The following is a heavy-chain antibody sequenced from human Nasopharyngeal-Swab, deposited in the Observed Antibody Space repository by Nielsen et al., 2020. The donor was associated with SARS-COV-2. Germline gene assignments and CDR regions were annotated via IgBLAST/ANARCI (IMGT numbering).Heavy chain of an antibody. D-gene: IGHD2-15*01. CDR2: IYYSGST. Sequence: GSLRLSCTVSGGSIGSYYWSWIRQPPGKGLEWIGYIYYSGSTNYNPSLKSRVTISVDTSKNQFSLKLSSVTAADTAVYYCARDYPGGSCFDYWGQGTLVTVSS. CDR1: GGSIGSYY. J-gene: IGHJ4*02. CDR3: ARDYPGGSCFDY. V-gene: IGHV4-59*01.